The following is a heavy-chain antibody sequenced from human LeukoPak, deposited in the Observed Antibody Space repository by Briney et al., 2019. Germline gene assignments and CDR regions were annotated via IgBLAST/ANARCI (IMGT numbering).Heavy chain of an antibody. CDR1: GYTFTGYY. D-gene: IGHD4-23*01. V-gene: IGHV1-2*02. Sequence: ASVKVSCKASGYTFTGYYMHWVRQAPGQGLEWTGWINPNSGGTNYAQKFQGRVTMTRDTSISTAYMELSRLRSDDTAVYYCARSAYGGNSQFDYWGQGTLVTVSS. CDR2: INPNSGGT. CDR3: ARSAYGGNSQFDY. J-gene: IGHJ4*02.